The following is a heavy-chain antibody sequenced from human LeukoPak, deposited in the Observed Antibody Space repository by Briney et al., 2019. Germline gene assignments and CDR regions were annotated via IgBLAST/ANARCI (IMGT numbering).Heavy chain of an antibody. CDR2: ISSSGDRS. V-gene: IGHV3-48*03. Sequence: GGSLRLSCAASGFTFSNYEMIWVRQAPGKGLEWLSYISSSGDRSLCADAVRGRATISRDNAKNSLYLQMNSLSTEDTAVYHCARESDSGGYRFDYWGQGSLVTVSS. CDR1: GFTFSNYE. CDR3: ARESDSGGYRFDY. J-gene: IGHJ4*02. D-gene: IGHD3-22*01.